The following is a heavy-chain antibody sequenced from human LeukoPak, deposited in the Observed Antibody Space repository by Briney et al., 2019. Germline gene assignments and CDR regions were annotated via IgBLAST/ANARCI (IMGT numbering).Heavy chain of an antibody. D-gene: IGHD3-22*01. CDR1: GGSISSYY. Sequence: PSETLSLTCTVSGGSISSYYWSWIRQPPGKGLEWIGYIYYSGSTNYNPSLKGRVTISVDTSKNQFSLKLSSVTAADTAVYYCARDYYDSSGYYYYGMDVWGQGTTVTVSS. CDR2: IYYSGST. V-gene: IGHV4-59*01. CDR3: ARDYYDSSGYYYYGMDV. J-gene: IGHJ6*02.